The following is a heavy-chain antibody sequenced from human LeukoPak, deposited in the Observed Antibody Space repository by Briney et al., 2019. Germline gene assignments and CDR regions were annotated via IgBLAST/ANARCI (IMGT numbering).Heavy chain of an antibody. CDR3: AKDRGRLQSLDY. Sequence: GGSLRLSCVVSGFTFRSYAMSWVRQAPGKGLEWVSAISGSGGSTYYADSVKGRFTISRDNSKNTLYLQMNSLRAEDTAVYYCAKDRGRLQSLDYSGQGTLVTVSS. D-gene: IGHD4-11*01. V-gene: IGHV3-23*01. CDR1: GFTFRSYA. J-gene: IGHJ4*02. CDR2: ISGSGGST.